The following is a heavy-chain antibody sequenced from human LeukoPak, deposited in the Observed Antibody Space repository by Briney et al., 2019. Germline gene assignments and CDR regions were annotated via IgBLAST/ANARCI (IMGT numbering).Heavy chain of an antibody. V-gene: IGHV3-23*01. CDR1: GFTFSSYA. J-gene: IGHJ6*02. D-gene: IGHD6-19*01. CDR3: AKDPSSGWYYYYYYGMDV. Sequence: GGSLRLSCAASGFTFSSYAMSWVRQAPGKGLEWVSAISGSGGSTYYADSVKGRFTISRDNSKNTLYLQMNILRAEDTAVYYCAKDPSSGWYYYYYYGMDVWGQGTTVTVSS. CDR2: ISGSGGST.